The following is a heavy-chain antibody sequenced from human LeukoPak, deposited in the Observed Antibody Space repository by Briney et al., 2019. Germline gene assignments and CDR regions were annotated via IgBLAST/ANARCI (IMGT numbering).Heavy chain of an antibody. V-gene: IGHV4-59*01. CDR3: ARGGVAIPAANNWFDP. CDR1: GDSINPYY. D-gene: IGHD2-2*01. CDR2: IYYSGNT. Sequence: SETLSLTRAVSGDSINPYYWSWIRQPPGKGLEWIGYIYYSGNTNYNPSLKSRVIISADTSKNQYSLRLSSVTAADTAVYYCARGGVAIPAANNWFDPWGQGTLVTVSS. J-gene: IGHJ5*02.